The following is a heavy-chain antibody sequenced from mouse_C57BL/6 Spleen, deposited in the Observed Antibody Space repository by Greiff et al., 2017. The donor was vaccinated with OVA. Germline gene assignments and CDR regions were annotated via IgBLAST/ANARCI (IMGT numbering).Heavy chain of an antibody. J-gene: IGHJ4*01. CDR1: GFTFTDYY. Sequence: EVKLMESGGGLVQPGGSLSLSCAASGFTFTDYYMSWVRQPPGKALEWLGFIRNKANGYTTEYSASVKGRFTISRDNSQSILYLQMNALRAEDSATYYCARYGNYHYYAMDYWGQGTSVTVSS. V-gene: IGHV7-3*01. CDR3: ARYGNYHYYAMDY. D-gene: IGHD2-1*01. CDR2: IRNKANGYTT.